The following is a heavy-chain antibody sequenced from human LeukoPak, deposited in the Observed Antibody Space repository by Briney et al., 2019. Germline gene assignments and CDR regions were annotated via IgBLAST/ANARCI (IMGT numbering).Heavy chain of an antibody. CDR2: ISAYNGNT. CDR1: GYTFTSYG. J-gene: IGHJ4*02. D-gene: IGHD4-17*01. CDR3: ARRVGDYFDY. V-gene: IGHV1-18*01. Sequence: GASVKVSCKASGYTFTSYGINWVRQAPRQGLEWMGWISAYNGNTNHAQKLQGRVTMTTDTSTNTAYMELRSLRSDDTAVYYCARRVGDYFDYWGQGTLVTVSS.